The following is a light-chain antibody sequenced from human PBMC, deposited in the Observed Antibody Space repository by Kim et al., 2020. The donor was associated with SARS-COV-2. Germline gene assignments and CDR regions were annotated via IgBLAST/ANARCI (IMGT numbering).Light chain of an antibody. V-gene: IGKV1-5*03. CDR3: QQYNRSPGLT. J-gene: IGKJ4*01. Sequence: DIQMTQSPSTLSVSVGDRVTITCRASQSIGTWLAWYQQKPGQAPRLLIYEASNLDSGVPSRFSGSGSGTEFTLTISSLQTDDVATYYCQQYNRSPGLTFGGGTKVDIK. CDR1: QSIGTW. CDR2: EAS.